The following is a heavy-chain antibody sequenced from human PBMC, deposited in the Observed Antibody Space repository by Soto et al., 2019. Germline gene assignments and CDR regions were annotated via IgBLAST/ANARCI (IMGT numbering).Heavy chain of an antibody. D-gene: IGHD3-3*01. CDR2: IKQDGSEK. CDR3: ARSLGRVYDFWSGYYTPGVVLYGMDV. V-gene: IGHV3-7*01. J-gene: IGHJ6*02. CDR1: GFTFSSYW. Sequence: QAGGSLRLSCAASGFTFSSYWMSWVRQAPGKGLEWVANIKQDGSEKYYVDSVKGRFTISRDNAKNSLYLQMNSLRAEDTAVYYCARSLGRVYDFWSGYYTPGVVLYGMDVWGQGTTVTVSS.